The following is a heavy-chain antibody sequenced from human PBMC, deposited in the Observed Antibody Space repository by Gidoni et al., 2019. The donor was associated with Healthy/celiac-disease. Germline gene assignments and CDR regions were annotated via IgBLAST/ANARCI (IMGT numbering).Heavy chain of an antibody. CDR3: ARGGPEYPEDAFDI. D-gene: IGHD3-16*01. Sequence: QVQLQETVQGLVKPSETLSLTGPVSGGSMSSYYWSWIRQPPGKGLEWIGYNDYSWSTNYTPSLKSRVTISLDTSKNQFSLKLSSVTAADTAVYSCARGGPEYPEDAFDIWGQGTMVTVSS. CDR2: NDYSWST. V-gene: IGHV4-59*01. J-gene: IGHJ3*02. CDR1: GGSMSSYY.